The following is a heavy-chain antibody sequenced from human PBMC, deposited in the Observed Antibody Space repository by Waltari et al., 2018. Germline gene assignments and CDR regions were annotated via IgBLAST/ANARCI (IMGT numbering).Heavy chain of an antibody. V-gene: IGHV3-30-3*01. CDR3: ASLTLAHGSGENAFDI. CDR1: GFTFSSYA. J-gene: IGHJ3*02. Sequence: QVQLVESGGGVVQPGRSLRLSCAASGFTFSSYAMHWVRQAPGKGLEWVAVISYDGSNKYYADSVKGRFTISRDNSKNTLYLQMNSLRAEDTAVYYCASLTLAHGSGENAFDIWGQGTMVTVSS. CDR2: ISYDGSNK. D-gene: IGHD3-10*01.